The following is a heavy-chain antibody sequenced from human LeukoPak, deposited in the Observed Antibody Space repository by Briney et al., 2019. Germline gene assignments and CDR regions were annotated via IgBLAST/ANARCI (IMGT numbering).Heavy chain of an antibody. CDR2: IYATGST. CDR3: ARVWVYYDSSSYYHLEAFDI. J-gene: IGHJ3*02. D-gene: IGHD3-22*01. V-gene: IGHV4-59*01. Sequence: SETLSLTCTVSGGSISSYYWSWIRQPPGKGLEWIGYIYATGSTNYNPPLKSRVTISVDTSKNQFSLKLSSVTAADTAVYYCARVWVYYDSSSYYHLEAFDIWGQGTMVTVSS. CDR1: GGSISSYY.